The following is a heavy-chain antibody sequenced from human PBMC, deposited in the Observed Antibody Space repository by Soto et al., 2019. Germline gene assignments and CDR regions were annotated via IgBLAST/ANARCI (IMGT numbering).Heavy chain of an antibody. CDR2: ISSGGST. V-gene: IGHV3-66*01. Sequence: EVQLVESGGGLVQPGGSLRLSCAVSGFTVSNFYMTWVRQAPGKGLEWVSVISSGGSTYYADSVKGRFTISRDNSKNTLFLKMNSLRAGDTAVYYCARDTFGGAYDFWHGGQGTLVTVSS. CDR1: GFTVSNFY. CDR3: ARDTFGGAYDFWH. D-gene: IGHD3-3*01. J-gene: IGHJ4*02.